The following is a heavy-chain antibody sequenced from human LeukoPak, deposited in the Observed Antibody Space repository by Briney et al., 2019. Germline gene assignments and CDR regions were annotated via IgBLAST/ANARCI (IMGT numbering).Heavy chain of an antibody. D-gene: IGHD6-19*01. CDR2: MKSNSGNT. CDR1: GYSFTSYD. J-gene: IGHJ4*02. Sequence: ASVKVSCKASGYSFTSYDINWVRQAIGQGLEWMGWMKSNSGNTGYAQKFQGRVTMTRDTSISTAYMELSSLGSEDTALYYCARETLGGWFLDWGQGTLVTVSS. V-gene: IGHV1-8*01. CDR3: ARETLGGWFLD.